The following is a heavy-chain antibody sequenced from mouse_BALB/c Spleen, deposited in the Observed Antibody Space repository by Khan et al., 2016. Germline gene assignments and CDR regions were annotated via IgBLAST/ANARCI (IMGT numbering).Heavy chain of an antibody. CDR1: GFTFTDYY. Sequence: EVELVESGGGLVQPGGSLRLSCATSGFTFTDYYMSWVRQPPGKALEWLGFIRNKANGYTTEYSASVKGRFTISRDNSQSILYLQMNTLRAEDRATYYCARNRGRLRGAMDYLGQGTSVTVSS. D-gene: IGHD2-4*01. CDR2: IRNKANGYTT. CDR3: ARNRGRLRGAMDY. V-gene: IGHV7-3*02. J-gene: IGHJ4*01.